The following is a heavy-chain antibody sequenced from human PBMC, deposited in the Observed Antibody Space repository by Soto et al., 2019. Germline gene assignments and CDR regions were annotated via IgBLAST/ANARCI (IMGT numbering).Heavy chain of an antibody. J-gene: IGHJ4*02. CDR2: INAGNGNT. D-gene: IGHD3-3*01. CDR3: ASVRDFWSGYYYFDY. Sequence: QVQLVQSGAEVKKPGASVKVSCKASGYTFTSYAMHWVRQAPGQRLEWMGWINAGNGNTKYSQKFQGRVTITRDTSASTAYMELSSLRSEDTAVYYCASVRDFWSGYYYFDYWGQGTLVTVSS. CDR1: GYTFTSYA. V-gene: IGHV1-3*01.